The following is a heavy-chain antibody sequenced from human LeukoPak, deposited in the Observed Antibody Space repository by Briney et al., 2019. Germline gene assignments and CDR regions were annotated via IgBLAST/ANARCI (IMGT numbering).Heavy chain of an antibody. V-gene: IGHV3-21*01. J-gene: IGHJ4*02. D-gene: IGHD3-22*01. CDR3: ARDSSGYLNDLDY. CDR1: GFTFSSYS. Sequence: GGSLRLSCAASGFTFSSYSMNWVRQAPGKGLEWFSSISSSSSYIYYADSVKGRFTISRDNAKNSLYLQMNSLRAEDTAVYYCARDSSGYLNDLDYWGQGTLVTVSS. CDR2: ISSSSSYI.